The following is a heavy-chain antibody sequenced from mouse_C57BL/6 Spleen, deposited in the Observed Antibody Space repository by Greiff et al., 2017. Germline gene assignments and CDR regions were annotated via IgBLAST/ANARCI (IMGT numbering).Heavy chain of an antibody. CDR3: ALSSGFSAWFAY. CDR2: IYPGSGST. Sequence: VKLQQPGAELVKPGASVKMSCKASGYTFTSYWITWVKQRPGQGLEWIGDIYPGSGSTNYNEKFKSKATLTVDTSSSTAYMQLSSLTSEDSAVYYCALSSGFSAWFAYWGQGTLVTVSA. D-gene: IGHD3-2*02. V-gene: IGHV1-55*01. CDR1: GYTFTSYW. J-gene: IGHJ3*01.